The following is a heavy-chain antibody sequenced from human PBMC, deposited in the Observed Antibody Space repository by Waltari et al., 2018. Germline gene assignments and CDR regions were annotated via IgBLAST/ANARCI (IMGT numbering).Heavy chain of an antibody. CDR2: ISSSGSTI. V-gene: IGHV3-48*03. J-gene: IGHJ3*02. CDR3: AFEASVDAFDI. CDR1: GFTFSSYE. D-gene: IGHD3-9*01. Sequence: EVQLVESGGGLVQPGGSLRLSCAASGFTFSSYEMNWVRQAPGKGLEWVSYISSSGSTIYYADSVKGRFTISRDNAKNSLYLQMNSLRAEDTAVYYCAFEASVDAFDIWGQGTMVTVSS.